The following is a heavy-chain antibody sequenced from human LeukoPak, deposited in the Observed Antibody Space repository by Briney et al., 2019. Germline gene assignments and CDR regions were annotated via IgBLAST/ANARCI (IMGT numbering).Heavy chain of an antibody. CDR2: INQDGSEK. Sequence: GGSLRLSCAASGFTFSSYWMNWVRQAPGTGLEWVANINQDGSEKYYVDSVKGRFTISRDNAKNSLYLQMNSLRAEDTAVYYCASHYYDSSGYYGWFDYWGQGTLVTVSS. D-gene: IGHD3-22*01. V-gene: IGHV3-7*02. CDR1: GFTFSSYW. CDR3: ASHYYDSSGYYGWFDY. J-gene: IGHJ4*02.